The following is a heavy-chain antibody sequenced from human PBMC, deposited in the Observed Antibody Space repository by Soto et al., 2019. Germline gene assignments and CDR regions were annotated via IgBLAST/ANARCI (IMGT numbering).Heavy chain of an antibody. CDR1: GGSISSSSYY. D-gene: IGHD2-15*01. CDR3: ARLGGGGTKIDY. V-gene: IGHV4-39*07. CDR2: IYYSGST. Sequence: PSETLSLTCTVSGGSISSSSYYWGWIRQPPGKGLEWIGSIYYSGSTYYNPSLKSRVTISVDTSKNQFSLKLSSVTAADTAVYYCARLGGGGTKIDYWGQGTLVTVSS. J-gene: IGHJ4*02.